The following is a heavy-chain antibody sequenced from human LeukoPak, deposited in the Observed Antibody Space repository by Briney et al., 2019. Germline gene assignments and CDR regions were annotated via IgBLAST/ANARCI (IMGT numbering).Heavy chain of an antibody. J-gene: IGHJ4*02. V-gene: IGHV3-23*01. Sequence: PGGSLRLSCAASGFTFSSYAMSWVRQAPGKGLEWVSANSGSGGSTYYADSVKGRFTISRDNSKNTLYLQMNSLRAEDTAVYYCAKTVDYDFWSGYLDYWGQGTLVTVSS. D-gene: IGHD3-3*01. CDR2: NSGSGGST. CDR1: GFTFSSYA. CDR3: AKTVDYDFWSGYLDY.